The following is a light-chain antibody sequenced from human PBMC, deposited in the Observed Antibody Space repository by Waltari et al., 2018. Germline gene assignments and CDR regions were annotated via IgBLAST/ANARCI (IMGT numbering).Light chain of an antibody. V-gene: IGLV4-69*01. CDR2: LNSDGSH. J-gene: IGLJ3*02. CDR1: SGHSSYA. CDR3: QTWGTGIRV. Sequence: QLVLTQSPSASASLGASVKLTCTLSSGHSSYAIAWHQQQPEKGPRYLMKLNSDGSHSQGDGIPDRFAGPSVGAERYLTSSSLQSEDEADYYCQTWGTGIRVFGGGTKLTVL.